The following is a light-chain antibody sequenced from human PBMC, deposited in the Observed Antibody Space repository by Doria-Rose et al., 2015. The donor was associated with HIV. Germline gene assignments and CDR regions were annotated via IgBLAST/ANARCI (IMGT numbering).Light chain of an antibody. V-gene: IGKV3-20*01. J-gene: IGKJ1*01. Sequence: TQSPGTPSSSPGERATLSCRASQSFSSTYLAWYQQKPGQAPSLLIYDGSTRATGIPDRFSASGSGTDFTLTINRLEPEDFALYYCHQYGTSWTFGQGTKVEI. CDR2: DGS. CDR1: QSFSSTY. CDR3: HQYGTSWT.